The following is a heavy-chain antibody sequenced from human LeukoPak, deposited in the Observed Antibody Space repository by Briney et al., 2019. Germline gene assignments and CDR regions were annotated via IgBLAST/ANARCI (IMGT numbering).Heavy chain of an antibody. CDR1: GGSISSYY. D-gene: IGHD2-15*01. Sequence: SETLSLTCTVSGGSISSYYWSWIRQPPGKGLEWIGYIYYSGSTNYNPSLKSRVTISVDTSKNRFSLKLSSVTAADTAVYYCASRYCSGGSCGWYFDYWGQGTLVTVSS. CDR3: ASRYCSGGSCGWYFDY. V-gene: IGHV4-59*12. CDR2: IYYSGST. J-gene: IGHJ4*02.